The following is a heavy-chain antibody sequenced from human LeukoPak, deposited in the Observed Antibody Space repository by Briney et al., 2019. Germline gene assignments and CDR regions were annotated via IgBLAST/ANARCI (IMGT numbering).Heavy chain of an antibody. CDR3: ARGSARMVANPLFDY. CDR1: GGSFSGYY. CDR2: INHSGST. D-gene: IGHD5-12*01. Sequence: SETLSLTCAVYGGSFSGYYWSWIRQPPGKGLEWVGEINHSGSTNYNPSLKSRVTMSVDTSKNQFSLNLSSVTAADTAVYYCARGSARMVANPLFDYWGRGTLVTVSS. J-gene: IGHJ4*02. V-gene: IGHV4-34*01.